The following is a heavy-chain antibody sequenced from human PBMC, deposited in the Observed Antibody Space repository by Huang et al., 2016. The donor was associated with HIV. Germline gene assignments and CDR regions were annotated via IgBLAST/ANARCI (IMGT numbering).Heavy chain of an antibody. CDR3: AKDEKQFCTGGSCHSSNIDS. J-gene: IGHJ4*02. CDR2: IRYDGSKT. D-gene: IGHD2-8*02. Sequence: QVQLVESGGGAVQPGGSLRLSCTATGFTFSGFGMHWVRQRPGQGLEWLTFIRYDGSKTTYTDSVKGRFTISRDNSDNTLFLQMNTLTSDDTALYYCAKDEKQFCTGGSCHSSNIDSWGQGTLVTVSS. CDR1: GFTFSGFG. V-gene: IGHV3-30*02.